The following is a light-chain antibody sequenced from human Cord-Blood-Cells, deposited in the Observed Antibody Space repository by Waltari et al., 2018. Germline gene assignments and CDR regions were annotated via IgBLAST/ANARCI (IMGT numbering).Light chain of an antibody. CDR1: QGTSRY. Sequence: AIRLTQSPSSFSASTGDRVTITCRPGQGTSRYLAWYQQKPGKAPKLLIYAASTLQSGVPSRFSGSGSGTDFTLTISCLQSEDFATYYCQQYYSYPWTFGQGTKVEIK. CDR2: AAS. V-gene: IGKV1-8*01. J-gene: IGKJ1*01. CDR3: QQYYSYPWT.